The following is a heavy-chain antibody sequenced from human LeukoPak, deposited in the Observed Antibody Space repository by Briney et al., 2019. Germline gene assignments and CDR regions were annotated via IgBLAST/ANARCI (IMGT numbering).Heavy chain of an antibody. D-gene: IGHD3-10*01. CDR3: ARAKYYYGSGSPYYFDY. CDR1: GGSISSYY. CDR2: IYYSGSA. Sequence: SETLSLTCTVSGGSISSYYWSWIRQPPGKGLEWIGYIYYSGSANYNPSLKSRVTISVDTSENQFSLRLSSVTAADTAVYYCARAKYYYGSGSPYYFDYWGQGTLVTVSS. J-gene: IGHJ4*02. V-gene: IGHV4-59*01.